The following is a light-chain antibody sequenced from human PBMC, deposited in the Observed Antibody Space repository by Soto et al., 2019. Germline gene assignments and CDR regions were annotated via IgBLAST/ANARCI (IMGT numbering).Light chain of an antibody. Sequence: EVVMTQSPATLSVSPGERATLSCRASLSVGSKLAWYQQKPGQAPRLLIFDAFTRATGIPARFSGSGSGTELTLFISSLQSEDFAVYYCQQYNNWPPLTFGGGTKVEI. V-gene: IGKV3-15*01. J-gene: IGKJ4*01. CDR1: LSVGSK. CDR2: DAF. CDR3: QQYNNWPPLT.